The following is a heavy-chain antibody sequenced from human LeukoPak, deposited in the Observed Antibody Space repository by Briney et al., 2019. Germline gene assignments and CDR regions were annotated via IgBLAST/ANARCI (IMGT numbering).Heavy chain of an antibody. CDR2: MYSSGST. Sequence: PSETLSLTCTVSGGSISTYYRSWIRQPAGKGLEWIGRMYSSGSTNYNPSLKSRVTMSVDTSKNQFSLKLSSVTAADTAVYYCARVTDSGSSIWFDPWGQGTLLTVSS. V-gene: IGHV4-4*07. CDR1: GGSISTYY. D-gene: IGHD1-26*01. J-gene: IGHJ5*02. CDR3: ARVTDSGSSIWFDP.